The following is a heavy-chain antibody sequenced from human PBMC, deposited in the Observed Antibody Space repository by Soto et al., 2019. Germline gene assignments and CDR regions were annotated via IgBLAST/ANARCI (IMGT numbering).Heavy chain of an antibody. V-gene: IGHV3-23*01. J-gene: IGHJ4*02. Sequence: EVQLLESGGDLVQPGGSLRLSCAASGFIFGNNAMSWVRQAPGKGLEWVSAISATGRKAYYADSVKGRFTVSRDNSQSTLFLQMNSLRAEDTARYYSAKQGVVVTAIDYWGQGTLVTVSS. D-gene: IGHD2-21*02. CDR3: AKQGVVVTAIDY. CDR1: GFIFGNNA. CDR2: ISATGRKA.